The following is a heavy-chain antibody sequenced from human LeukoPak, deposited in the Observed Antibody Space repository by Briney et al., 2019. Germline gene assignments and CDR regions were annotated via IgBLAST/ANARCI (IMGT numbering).Heavy chain of an antibody. V-gene: IGHV4-61*02. Sequence: SQTLSLTCTVSGGSISSGSYYWSWIRQPAGKGLEWIGRIYTSGSTNYNPSLKSRVTISVDTSKNQFSLKLSSVTAADTAVYYCAREGNCSGGSCYLVDVWGKGTTVTVSS. J-gene: IGHJ6*04. D-gene: IGHD2-15*01. CDR3: AREGNCSGGSCYLVDV. CDR2: IYTSGST. CDR1: GGSISSGSYY.